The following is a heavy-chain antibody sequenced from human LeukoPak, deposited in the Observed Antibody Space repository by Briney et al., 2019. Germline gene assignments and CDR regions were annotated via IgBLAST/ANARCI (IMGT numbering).Heavy chain of an antibody. J-gene: IGHJ5*02. Sequence: SETLSLTCTVSGGSISSSSYYWGWIRQPPGKGLEWIGSIYYSGSTYNNPSLKSRVTISVDTSKNQFSLKLSSVTAADTAVYYCASSRYFDWSRFDPWGQGTLVTVSS. V-gene: IGHV4-39*01. CDR1: GGSISSSSYY. D-gene: IGHD3-9*01. CDR3: ASSRYFDWSRFDP. CDR2: IYYSGST.